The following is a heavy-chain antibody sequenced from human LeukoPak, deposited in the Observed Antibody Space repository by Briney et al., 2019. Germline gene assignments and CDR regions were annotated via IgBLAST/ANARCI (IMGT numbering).Heavy chain of an antibody. CDR3: VRGGCRSTSCYDY. D-gene: IGHD2-2*01. CDR1: GFTFSSYG. CDR2: IWYDGGEK. Sequence: PGRSLRLSCAASGFTFSSYGMHWVRQAPGKGLVWLAVIWYDGGEKYYADSVKGRVTISRDNSKNTLYLQMSSLRVEDTALYYCVRGGCRSTSCYDYWGQGTLVTVSS. V-gene: IGHV3-33*01. J-gene: IGHJ4*02.